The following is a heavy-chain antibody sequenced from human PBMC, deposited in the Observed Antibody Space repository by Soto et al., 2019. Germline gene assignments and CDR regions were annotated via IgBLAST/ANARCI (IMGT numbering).Heavy chain of an antibody. Sequence: GASVKVSCKASGYTFTGYYMHWVRRAPGQGLEWMGWINPNSGGTNYAQKFQGWVTMTRDTSISTAYMELSRLRSDDTAVYYCARASPRITMVRGVIAPYWFDPWGQGTLVTVSS. V-gene: IGHV1-2*04. J-gene: IGHJ5*02. CDR3: ARASPRITMVRGVIAPYWFDP. D-gene: IGHD3-10*01. CDR1: GYTFTGYY. CDR2: INPNSGGT.